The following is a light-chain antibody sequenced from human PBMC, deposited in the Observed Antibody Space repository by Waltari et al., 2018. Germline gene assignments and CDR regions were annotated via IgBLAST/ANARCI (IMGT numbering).Light chain of an antibody. CDR1: QGISSW. CDR2: AAS. V-gene: IGKV1-12*01. J-gene: IGKJ3*01. Sequence: IQMTQSPTSVPASVGDRVTLPCRARQGISSWSAWYQQKPGKAPKLLIYAASSLQSGVPSRFSCSGSGTDFTLTISSLQPEDFATYYCQQANSFLGITFGPGTKVDIK. CDR3: QQANSFLGIT.